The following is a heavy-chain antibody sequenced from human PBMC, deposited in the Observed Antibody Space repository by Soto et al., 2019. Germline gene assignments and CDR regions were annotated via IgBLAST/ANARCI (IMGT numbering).Heavy chain of an antibody. Sequence: QVLLQESGPGLVKPSETLSLTCTVSGDSISSHYWGWIRQPPGKGLEWIGSVYYSGSANYNPSLKSRVTISLDTSKNQFSLKLNSVTAADTAVYFCARRPSGSYGQVDYWVQGTLVTVSS. CDR2: VYYSGSA. V-gene: IGHV4-59*08. CDR1: GDSISSHY. J-gene: IGHJ4*02. D-gene: IGHD1-26*01. CDR3: ARRPSGSYGQVDY.